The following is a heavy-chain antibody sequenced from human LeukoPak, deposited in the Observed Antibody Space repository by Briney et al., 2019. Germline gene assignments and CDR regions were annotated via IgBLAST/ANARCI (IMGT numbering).Heavy chain of an antibody. D-gene: IGHD4/OR15-4a*01. Sequence: GGSLRLSCAASGFTFDHYAMSWVRQAPGKGLEWVSYISSSNRDIRYADSVKGRFTISRDKAKNSLYLRMNSLRVEDTAVYYCARDLTTTNPDAFDIWGQGTMVTVSS. CDR3: ARDLTTTNPDAFDI. V-gene: IGHV3-21*05. CDR2: ISSSNRDI. J-gene: IGHJ3*02. CDR1: GFTFDHYA.